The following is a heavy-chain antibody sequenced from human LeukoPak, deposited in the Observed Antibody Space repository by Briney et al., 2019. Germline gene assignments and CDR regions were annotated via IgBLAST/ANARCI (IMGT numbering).Heavy chain of an antibody. V-gene: IGHV4-39*01. J-gene: IGHJ4*02. D-gene: IGHD2-2*03. CDR2: IYYSGST. CDR3: ARHGSTDYFDY. CDR1: GGSISSTTSY. Sequence: SETLSLTCAVSGGSISSTTSYWGWIRQPPGKGLEWLGRIYYSGSTFYNPSLKSRVTISVDTSNNQFSLRLSFVTAADTAVYYCARHGSTDYFDYWGQGTLVTVSS.